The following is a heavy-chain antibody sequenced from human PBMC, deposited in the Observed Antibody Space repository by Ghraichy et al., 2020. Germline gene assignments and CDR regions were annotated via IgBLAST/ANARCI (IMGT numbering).Heavy chain of an antibody. V-gene: IGHV3-74*01. Sequence: GGSLRLSCAASGFTFSRSWMHWVRQAPGKGLVWVSRIKGDGRDKRYADSVRGRFTISRDNAKNTLFLQMNSLRADDTAVYYCVRDGDNFNFDFWGQGNLVTVSS. J-gene: IGHJ4*02. D-gene: IGHD4-17*01. CDR2: IKGDGRDK. CDR3: VRDGDNFNFDF. CDR1: GFTFSRSW.